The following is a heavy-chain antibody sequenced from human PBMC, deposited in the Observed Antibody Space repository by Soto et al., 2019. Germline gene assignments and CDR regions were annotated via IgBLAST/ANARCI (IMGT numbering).Heavy chain of an antibody. CDR2: IYYSGST. CDR1: VGSISSSSYY. J-gene: IGHJ6*02. D-gene: IGHD1-1*01. V-gene: IGHV4-39*01. CDR3: ARQAQQVNWNDRRGYYYYYGMDV. Sequence: SATLSLTCTVSVGSISSSSYYWGWIRQPPGKGLEWIGGIYYSGSTYYNPSPKSRVTISVDTSKNQFSLKLSSVTAADTAVYYCARQAQQVNWNDRRGYYYYYGMDVWGQGTTVTVSS.